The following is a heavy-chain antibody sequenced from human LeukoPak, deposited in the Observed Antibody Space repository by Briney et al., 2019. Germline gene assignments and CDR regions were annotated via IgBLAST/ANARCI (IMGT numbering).Heavy chain of an antibody. D-gene: IGHD3-9*01. CDR2: ISSSGSYI. CDR1: EFTFSSYS. Sequence: PGGSLRLSCAASEFTFSSYSMNWSRQAPGKGLEWVSSISSSGSYIHYADSVKGRFTISRDNAKNSLFLQMNSLTAEDTAVYYCARGAGYDILTGPHYWGQGTLVTVSS. V-gene: IGHV3-21*01. J-gene: IGHJ4*02. CDR3: ARGAGYDILTGPHY.